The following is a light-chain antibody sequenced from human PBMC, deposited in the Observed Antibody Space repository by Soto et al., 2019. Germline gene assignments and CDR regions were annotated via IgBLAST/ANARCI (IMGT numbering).Light chain of an antibody. CDR3: QQYNSYALT. J-gene: IGKJ4*01. V-gene: IGKV1-5*03. Sequence: DIQMTQSPSTLSASVGDRVTITCRASQSISSWLAWYQQKPGKAPKVLIYQASSLESGVPSRFSGSGSGTEVTLTISSLQSDDFATYYCQQYNSYALTFGGGTKVEIK. CDR1: QSISSW. CDR2: QAS.